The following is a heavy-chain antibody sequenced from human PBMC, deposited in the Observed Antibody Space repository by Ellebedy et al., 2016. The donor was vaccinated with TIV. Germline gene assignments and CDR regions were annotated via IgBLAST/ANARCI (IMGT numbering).Heavy chain of an antibody. J-gene: IGHJ6*02. CDR1: GFTFSGSA. CDR3: TRHDYYYYYGMDV. CDR2: IRSKANSYAT. Sequence: GGSLRLXCAASGFTFSGSAMHWVRQASGKGLEWVGRIRSKANSYATAYAASVKGRFTISRDDSKNTAYLQMNSLKTEDTAVYYCTRHDYYYYYGMDVWGQGTTVTVSS. V-gene: IGHV3-73*01.